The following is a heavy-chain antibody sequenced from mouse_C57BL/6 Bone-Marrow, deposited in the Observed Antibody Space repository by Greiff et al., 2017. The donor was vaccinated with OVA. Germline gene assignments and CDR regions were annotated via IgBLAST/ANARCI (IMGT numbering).Heavy chain of an antibody. D-gene: IGHD2-5*01. CDR1: GFTFSSYG. Sequence: EVKLMESGGDLVKPGGFLKLSCAASGFTFSSYGMSWVRQTPDKRLEWVATISSGGSYTYYPDSVKGRFTISRDNAKNTLYLQMSSLKSEDTAMYYCARQGAYSNYPYYFDYWGQGTTLTVSS. CDR2: ISSGGSYT. V-gene: IGHV5-6*01. CDR3: ARQGAYSNYPYYFDY. J-gene: IGHJ2*01.